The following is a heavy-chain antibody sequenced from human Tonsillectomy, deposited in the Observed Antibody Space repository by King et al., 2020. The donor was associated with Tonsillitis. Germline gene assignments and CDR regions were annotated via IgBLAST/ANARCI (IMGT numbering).Heavy chain of an antibody. CDR1: GYNFTTYW. CDR3: ARTTPSKIFDY. Sequence: QLVQSGAEVKKPGQSLKISCKGSGYNFTTYWIGWVRQMPGKGLEWMGIIYPGDSDTRNSPSFQGQVTMSADKSISTAYLQWRSLKASDTAMYYCARTTPSKIFDYWGKGTLVTVSS. CDR2: IYPGDSDT. J-gene: IGHJ4*02. V-gene: IGHV5-51*01. D-gene: IGHD1-1*01.